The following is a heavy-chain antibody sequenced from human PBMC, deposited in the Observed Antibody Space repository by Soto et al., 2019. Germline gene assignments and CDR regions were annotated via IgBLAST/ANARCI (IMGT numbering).Heavy chain of an antibody. CDR3: ARDLRIAVVEVFDY. CDR1: GVSISSSTW. D-gene: IGHD6-19*01. Sequence: PSETLSLTCAVSGVSISSSTWWSWVRQPPGKGLEWIGEIYHSGSTNYNPSLKSRVTISVDKSRNQFSLQLSSVTAADTAVYFCARDLRIAVVEVFDYWGQGTLVTVSS. J-gene: IGHJ4*02. CDR2: IYHSGST. V-gene: IGHV4-4*02.